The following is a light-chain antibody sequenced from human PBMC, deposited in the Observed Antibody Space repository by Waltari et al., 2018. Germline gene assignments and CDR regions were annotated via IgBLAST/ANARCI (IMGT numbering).Light chain of an antibody. V-gene: IGLV2-11*01. CDR2: GVT. CDR1: SSDVGGYDY. Sequence: QSALTQPRSVSGSPGQSVTISCTGTSSDVGGYDYVSWYQQQSAKAPKLIIFGVTERPSGVPDLFSVSESGSTASLTISGLQSEDEADCYCCSYAGSYTEVFGTGTTVTVL. J-gene: IGLJ1*01. CDR3: CSYAGSYTEV.